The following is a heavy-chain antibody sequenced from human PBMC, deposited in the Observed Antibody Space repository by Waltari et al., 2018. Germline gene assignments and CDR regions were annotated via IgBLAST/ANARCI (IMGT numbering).Heavy chain of an antibody. CDR2: IYTSGST. Sequence: QVQLQESGPGLVKPSQTLSLTCPVSGGSISSGSYYWSWIRQPAGKGLEWIGRIYTSGSTNYNPSLKSRVTISVDTSKNQFSLKLSSVTAADTAVYYCATDFWSGYYTGTGAFDIWGQGTMVTVSS. J-gene: IGHJ3*02. V-gene: IGHV4-61*02. CDR3: ATDFWSGYYTGTGAFDI. D-gene: IGHD3-3*01. CDR1: GGSISSGSYY.